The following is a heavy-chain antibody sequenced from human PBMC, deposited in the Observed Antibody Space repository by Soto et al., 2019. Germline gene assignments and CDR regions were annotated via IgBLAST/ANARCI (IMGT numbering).Heavy chain of an antibody. Sequence: QITLKESGPTLVKPTQTLTLSCTFSGFSLSTSGVGVGSIRQPPGEALEWLALIYWDDDKRYSPSLKSRLTITKDTSKNQVVLTMTNVDPVDTATYYCVHRRGFGELLFWGQGTLVTVSS. CDR3: VHRRGFGELLF. J-gene: IGHJ4*02. CDR2: IYWDDDK. D-gene: IGHD3-10*01. V-gene: IGHV2-5*02. CDR1: GFSLSTSGVG.